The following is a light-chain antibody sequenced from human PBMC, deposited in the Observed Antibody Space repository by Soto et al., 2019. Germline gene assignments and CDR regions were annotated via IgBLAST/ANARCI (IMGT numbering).Light chain of an antibody. Sequence: DIQMTQSPSSLSASIGDRITITCRASQSISTYLNWYQQKPGKAPNLLLYGASTLQSGVPSRFSGREPATDFTLTISSLQPEDFATYYCQQSFITPPLTFGGGTKVDIK. J-gene: IGKJ4*01. V-gene: IGKV1-39*01. CDR3: QQSFITPPLT. CDR2: GAS. CDR1: QSISTY.